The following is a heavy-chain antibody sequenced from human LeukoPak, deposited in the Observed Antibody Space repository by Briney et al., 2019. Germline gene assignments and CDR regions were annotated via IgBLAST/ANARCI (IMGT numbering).Heavy chain of an antibody. CDR3: AREPGYYGSGSYPWFDP. D-gene: IGHD3-10*01. V-gene: IGHV1-2*02. CDR1: GYTFTGYY. Sequence: GASVKVSCKASGYTFTGYYMDWVRQAPGQGLEWMGWIDPNSGGTNYAQKFQGRVTMTRDTSISTAYMELSRLRSDDTAVYYCAREPGYYGSGSYPWFDPWGQGTLVTFSS. CDR2: IDPNSGGT. J-gene: IGHJ5*02.